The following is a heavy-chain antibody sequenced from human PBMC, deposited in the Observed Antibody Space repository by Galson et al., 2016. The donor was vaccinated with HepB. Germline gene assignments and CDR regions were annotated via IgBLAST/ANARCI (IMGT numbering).Heavy chain of an antibody. CDR2: ISSIGGSI. CDR3: AGAVVRGPAAHFDF. Sequence: SLRLSCAASGFAFSNYYMSWIRQAPGKGLEWISYISSIGGSIHYADSVEGRFTISRDNAKNSLYLQMYSLRAEDTAVYYCAGAVVRGPAAHFDFWGQGTLVTVSS. CDR1: GFAFSNYY. V-gene: IGHV3-11*01. J-gene: IGHJ4*02. D-gene: IGHD2-2*01.